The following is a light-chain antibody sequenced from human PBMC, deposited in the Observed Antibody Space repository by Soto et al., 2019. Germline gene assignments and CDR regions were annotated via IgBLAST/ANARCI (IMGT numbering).Light chain of an antibody. CDR2: GAS. V-gene: IGKV3D-20*02. J-gene: IGKJ5*01. CDR1: QSVSSSY. CDR3: QQRNVWPPVT. Sequence: ETVLTQSPGTLSLSPGERATLSCRASQSVSSSYLAWYQQKPGQSPRLLMYGASTRATGIPDRFSGSGSGTDFTLTITRLEPEDFAVYYCQQRNVWPPVTFGQGTRLEIK.